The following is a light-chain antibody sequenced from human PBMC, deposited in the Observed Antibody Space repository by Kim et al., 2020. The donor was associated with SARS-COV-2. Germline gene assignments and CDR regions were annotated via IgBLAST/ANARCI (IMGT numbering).Light chain of an antibody. CDR1: QSVSSN. Sequence: VSPGERATLSCSASQSVSSNLAWYQHKPGQAPRLLIYGASTRATGIPARFSGSGSGTEFTLTISSLQSEDFATYYCQQYNDWPTATFGQGTKLEI. CDR2: GAS. V-gene: IGKV3D-15*01. J-gene: IGKJ2*01. CDR3: QQYNDWPTAT.